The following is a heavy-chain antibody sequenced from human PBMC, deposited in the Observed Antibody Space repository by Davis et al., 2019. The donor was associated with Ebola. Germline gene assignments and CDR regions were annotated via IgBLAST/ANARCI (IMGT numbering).Heavy chain of an antibody. J-gene: IGHJ4*02. V-gene: IGHV3-23*01. Sequence: GGSLRLSCAASGFTFSSYAMRWVRQAPGKGLEWVSAITSSGSSTYYADSVKGRFTISRDNSKNTVFLQMTNLRAEDTAVYYCAKRTAGSQAFVDYWGQGTLVTVSS. CDR3: AKRTAGSQAFVDY. CDR2: ITSSGSST. D-gene: IGHD1-1*01. CDR1: GFTFSSYA.